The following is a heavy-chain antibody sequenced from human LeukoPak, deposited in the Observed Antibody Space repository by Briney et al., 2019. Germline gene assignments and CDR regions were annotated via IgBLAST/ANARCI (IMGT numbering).Heavy chain of an antibody. V-gene: IGHV4-30-4*01. CDR2: IYYSGST. CDR3: ARGLVIAYYFDY. J-gene: IGHJ4*02. Sequence: SETLSLTCTVSGGSISSGDYYWSWIRQPPGKGLEWIGYIYYSGSTYYNPSLKSRVTISVDTSKNQFSLKLSSVTAADTAVYYCARGLVIAYYFDYWGQGTLVTVSS. CDR1: GGSISSGDYY. D-gene: IGHD3-22*01.